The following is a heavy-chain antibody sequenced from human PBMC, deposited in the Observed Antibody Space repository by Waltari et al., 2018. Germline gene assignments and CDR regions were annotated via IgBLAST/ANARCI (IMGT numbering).Heavy chain of an antibody. CDR3: AKPSKDSSSWYLHWYFDL. J-gene: IGHJ2*01. D-gene: IGHD6-13*01. Sequence: EVQLLESGGGLVQPGGSLRLSCAASGFTFSSYAMSWVRQAPGKGLEWVSVIYSGGSTYYADSVKGRFTISRDNSKNTLYLQMNSLRAEDTAVYYCAKPSKDSSSWYLHWYFDLWGRGTLVTVSS. CDR2: IYSGGST. CDR1: GFTFSSYA. V-gene: IGHV3-23*03.